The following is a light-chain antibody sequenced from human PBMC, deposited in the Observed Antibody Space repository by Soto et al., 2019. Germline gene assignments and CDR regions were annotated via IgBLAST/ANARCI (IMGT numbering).Light chain of an antibody. CDR3: GTWDYRLSAVV. Sequence: QSVLTQPPSASGAPGQRVTISCSGNYSNIGNNFVSWYQKFPGKAPQLLIYVNNKRPSGIPDRFSGSKSGTSATLGITGLQTADEADYYCGTWDYRLSAVVFGGGTKVTVL. V-gene: IGLV1-51*01. CDR1: YSNIGNNF. J-gene: IGLJ2*01. CDR2: VNN.